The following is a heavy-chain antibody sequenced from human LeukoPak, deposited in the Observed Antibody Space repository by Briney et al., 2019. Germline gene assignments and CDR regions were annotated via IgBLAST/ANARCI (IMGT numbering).Heavy chain of an antibody. Sequence: ASVKVSCKASGYTFTDYYMHWVRQAPGQGLEWMGWINPNGGGTNYAQKFQGRVTATRDTSISTAYMEVSRLRSDDTAIYYCARDGGLDNWGQGTRVTVSS. V-gene: IGHV1-2*02. J-gene: IGHJ4*02. CDR2: INPNGGGT. CDR3: ARDGGLDN. CDR1: GYTFTDYY. D-gene: IGHD3-3*01.